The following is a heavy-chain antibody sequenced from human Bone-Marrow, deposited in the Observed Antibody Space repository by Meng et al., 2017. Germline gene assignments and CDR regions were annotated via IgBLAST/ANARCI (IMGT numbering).Heavy chain of an antibody. D-gene: IGHD4-17*01. CDR3: AASYGDYLDY. V-gene: IGHV3-11*06. Sequence: GESLKISCAASGFTFSDYYMSWIRQAPGKGLEWVSSISSSSSYIYYADSVKGRFTISRDNAKNSLYLQMNSLRAEDTAVYYCAASYGDYLDYWGQGTLVTVSS. J-gene: IGHJ4*02. CDR2: ISSSSSYI. CDR1: GFTFSDYY.